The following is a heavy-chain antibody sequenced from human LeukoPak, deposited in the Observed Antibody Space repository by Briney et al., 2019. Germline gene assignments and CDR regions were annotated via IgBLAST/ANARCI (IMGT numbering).Heavy chain of an antibody. D-gene: IGHD3-22*01. Sequence: GGSLRLSCAASGSTFSSYAMSWVRQAPGKGLEWVSAISGSGGNTYYADSVKGRFTISRDNSKNTLYLQMNSLRAEDTAVYYCARNYYDNSGYASDAFDIWGQGTMVTVSS. J-gene: IGHJ3*02. CDR2: ISGSGGNT. CDR3: ARNYYDNSGYASDAFDI. CDR1: GSTFSSYA. V-gene: IGHV3-23*01.